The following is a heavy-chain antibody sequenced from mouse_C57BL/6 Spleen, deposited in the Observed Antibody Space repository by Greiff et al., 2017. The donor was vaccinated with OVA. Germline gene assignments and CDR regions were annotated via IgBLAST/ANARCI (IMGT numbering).Heavy chain of an antibody. V-gene: IGHV1-80*01. D-gene: IGHD3-2*02. CDR1: GYAFSSYW. Sequence: VQLQQSGAELVKPGASVTISCKASGYAFSSYWMNWVKQRPGKGLEWIGQIYPGDGDTNYNGKFKGKATLTADKSSSTAYMQLSSLTSEDSAVYFCARGDSSGYWFAYWGQGTLVTVSA. CDR3: ARGDSSGYWFAY. CDR2: IYPGDGDT. J-gene: IGHJ3*01.